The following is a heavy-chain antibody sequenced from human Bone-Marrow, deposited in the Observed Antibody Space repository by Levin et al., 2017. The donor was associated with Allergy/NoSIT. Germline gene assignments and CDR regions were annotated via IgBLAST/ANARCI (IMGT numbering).Heavy chain of an antibody. CDR2: IGGRGGST. J-gene: IGHJ6*02. V-gene: IGHV3-23*01. CDR3: AKDWLAHNLVASGASWYYGLDV. Sequence: PGESLKISCEASGFIFSTYAMNWVRQTPEKGLEWVSGIGGRGGSTFYADSVKGRFTISRDNSKNTLYLQMNNLRDDDTAVYYCAKDWLAHNLVASGASWYYGLDVWGQGTTVTVSS. D-gene: IGHD3-10*01. CDR1: GFIFSTYA.